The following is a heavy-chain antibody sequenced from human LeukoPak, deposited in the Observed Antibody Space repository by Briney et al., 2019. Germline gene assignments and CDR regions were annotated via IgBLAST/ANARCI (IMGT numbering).Heavy chain of an antibody. J-gene: IGHJ6*02. CDR2: INPDSGGT. CDR1: GYTFTSYD. Sequence: ASVKVSCKASGYTFTSYDMHWVRQAPGQGLEWMAWINPDSGGTIYAQKFQGRVTMTRDTSITTAYMELSRLTSDDTAVYFCARASSWYSYGMDLWGQGTTVTVSS. D-gene: IGHD6-13*01. CDR3: ARASSWYSYGMDL. V-gene: IGHV1-2*02.